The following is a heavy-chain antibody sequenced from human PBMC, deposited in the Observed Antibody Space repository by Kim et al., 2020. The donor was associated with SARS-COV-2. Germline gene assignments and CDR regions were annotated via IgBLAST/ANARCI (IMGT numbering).Heavy chain of an antibody. D-gene: IGHD1-26*01. Sequence: PSLKSRVTISVETSKNQFSMKLSSVTAADTAVYYCARHGKERCELLNFDYWGQGTLVTVSS. V-gene: IGHV4-39*01. CDR3: ARHGKERCELLNFDY. J-gene: IGHJ4*02.